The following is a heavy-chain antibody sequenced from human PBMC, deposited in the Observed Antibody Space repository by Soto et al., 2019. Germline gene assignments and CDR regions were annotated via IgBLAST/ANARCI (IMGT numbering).Heavy chain of an antibody. CDR3: ATLRYFDPGMDV. Sequence: ASVKVSCKVSGYILTELSMHWVRQAPGKGLEWMGGFDPEDGETIYAQKFQGRVTMTEDTSTDTAYMELSSLRSEDTAVYYCATLRYFDPGMDVWGKGTTVTVSS. CDR1: GYILTELS. J-gene: IGHJ6*04. D-gene: IGHD3-9*01. V-gene: IGHV1-24*01. CDR2: FDPEDGET.